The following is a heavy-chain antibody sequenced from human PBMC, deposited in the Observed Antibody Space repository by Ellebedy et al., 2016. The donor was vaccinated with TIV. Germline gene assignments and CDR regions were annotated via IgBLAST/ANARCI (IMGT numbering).Heavy chain of an antibody. J-gene: IGHJ5*02. Sequence: AASVKVSCKASGYTFTGYYMHWVRQAPGQGLEWMGWINPNSGGTNYAQKFQDWVTMTRDTSISTAYMELSRLRSDDTAVYYCARVLSGFRGDPPTGFDPWGQGTLVTVSS. CDR2: INPNSGGT. CDR1: GYTFTGYY. D-gene: IGHD1-1*01. V-gene: IGHV1-2*04. CDR3: ARVLSGFRGDPPTGFDP.